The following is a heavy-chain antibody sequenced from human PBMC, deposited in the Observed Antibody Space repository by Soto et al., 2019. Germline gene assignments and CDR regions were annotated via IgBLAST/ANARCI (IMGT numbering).Heavy chain of an antibody. CDR3: ARVPLFGYGMDV. CDR2: ISASGVST. Sequence: GGSLRLSCSASGFTFSSYAMGWVRQAPGKGLEWVSTISASGVSTYHADSVKGRFTISRDNSKNTLHLQMNSLRAEDTAVYYCARVPLFGYGMDVWGQGTTVTVSS. CDR1: GFTFSSYA. J-gene: IGHJ6*02. V-gene: IGHV3-23*01. D-gene: IGHD3-16*01.